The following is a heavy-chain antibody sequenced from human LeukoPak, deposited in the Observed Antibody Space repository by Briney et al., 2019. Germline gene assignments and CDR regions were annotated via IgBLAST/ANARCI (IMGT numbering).Heavy chain of an antibody. Sequence: GESLKISCKGSGYSFTSYRIGWVRQMPGKGLEWMGIIYPGDSDTRYSPSFQGQVTISADKSISTAYLQWSSLKASDTAMYYCARHAGSESSPPLEWGQGTLVTVSS. D-gene: IGHD1-26*01. CDR2: IYPGDSDT. V-gene: IGHV5-51*01. CDR1: GYSFTSYR. J-gene: IGHJ4*02. CDR3: ARHAGSESSPPLE.